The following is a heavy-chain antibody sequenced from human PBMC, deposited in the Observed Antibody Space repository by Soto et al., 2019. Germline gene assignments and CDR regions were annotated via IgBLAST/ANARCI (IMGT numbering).Heavy chain of an antibody. CDR2: IIPILGIA. CDR3: ARSGVEDVLAFDI. V-gene: IGHV1-69*02. D-gene: IGHD3-10*02. J-gene: IGHJ3*02. Sequence: QVQLVQSGAAVKKPGSSVKVSCKASGGTFSSYTISWVRQAPGQGLEWMGRIIPILGIANYAQKSQGRVTIIADKSTGKAYMELSSLKSEDMAVYYCARSGVEDVLAFDIWGQGTMVTVSS. CDR1: GGTFSSYT.